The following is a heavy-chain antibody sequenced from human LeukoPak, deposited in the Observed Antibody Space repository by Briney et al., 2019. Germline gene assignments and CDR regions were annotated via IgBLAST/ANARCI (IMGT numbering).Heavy chain of an antibody. D-gene: IGHD6-13*01. Sequence: SETLSLTCTVSGGSISSSSYYWGWIRQPPGKGLEWIGSIYYSGSTYYNPSLKSRVTMSVDTSKNQFSLKLSSVTAADTAVYYCARDEYSSSWYKFDYWGQGTLVTVSS. V-gene: IGHV4-39*07. CDR3: ARDEYSSSWYKFDY. CDR1: GGSISSSSYY. CDR2: IYYSGST. J-gene: IGHJ4*02.